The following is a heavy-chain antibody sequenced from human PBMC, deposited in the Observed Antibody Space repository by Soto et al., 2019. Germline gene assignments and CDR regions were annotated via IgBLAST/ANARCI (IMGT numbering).Heavy chain of an antibody. CDR1: GFTFSSYD. D-gene: IGHD2-8*02. J-gene: IGHJ2*01. Sequence: GGSLRLTCAASGFTFSSYDMHWVRQATGKGLEWVSDIGTAGDTYYPGSVKGRFTISRENAKNSLYLQMNSLRAGDTAVYYCAREGPTGDLRYFDLWGRGTLVTVSS. CDR3: AREGPTGDLRYFDL. V-gene: IGHV3-13*01. CDR2: IGTAGDT.